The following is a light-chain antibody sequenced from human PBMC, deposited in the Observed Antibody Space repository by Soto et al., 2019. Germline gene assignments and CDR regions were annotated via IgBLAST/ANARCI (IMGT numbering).Light chain of an antibody. Sequence: DIQMTQSPSTLSASVGDRVTITCRARQSISSWLAWYQQKPGKAPKVLIYDASKLESGVPSRFSGSGSGLEFTLTISSLQPDDFATYYCQQYNSYSLTFGGGTKLEIK. CDR2: DAS. CDR3: QQYNSYSLT. V-gene: IGKV1-5*01. CDR1: QSISSW. J-gene: IGKJ4*01.